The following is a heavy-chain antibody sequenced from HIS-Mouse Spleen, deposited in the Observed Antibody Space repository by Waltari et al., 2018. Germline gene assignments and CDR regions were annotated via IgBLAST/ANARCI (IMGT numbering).Heavy chain of an antibody. CDR3: AKASSGWLDY. V-gene: IGHV3-30*18. CDR2: ISYDGSNN. D-gene: IGHD6-19*01. J-gene: IGHJ4*02. CDR1: GFTFSSYG. Sequence: QVQLVESGGGVVQPGRSLRLSCAASGFTFSSYGMHWVRQDPGKGLEWVAVISYDGSNNYYADSVKGRFTISRDNSKNTLYLQMNSLRAEDTAVYYCAKASSGWLDYWGQGTLVTVSS.